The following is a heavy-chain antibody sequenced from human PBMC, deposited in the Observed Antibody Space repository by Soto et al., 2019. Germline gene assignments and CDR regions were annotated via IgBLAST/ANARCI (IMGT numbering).Heavy chain of an antibody. CDR1: GYTFTSYA. D-gene: IGHD4-4*01. CDR3: ARFVTPLAFDF. CDR2: INTDNGNA. V-gene: IGHV1-3*04. J-gene: IGHJ3*01. Sequence: ASVKVSCKASGYTFTSYAIHWVRQAPGQSLEWMGWINTDNGNAEYSQKFQGRVTITRDTSATSAYMELNSLKSEDTAIFYCARFVTPLAFDFWGQGTMVIVSS.